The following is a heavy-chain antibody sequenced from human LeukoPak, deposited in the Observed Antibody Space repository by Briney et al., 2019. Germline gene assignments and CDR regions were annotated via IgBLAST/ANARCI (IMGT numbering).Heavy chain of an antibody. V-gene: IGHV3-23*01. D-gene: IGHD2-2*01. Sequence: GGSLRLSCAASGFTFSSYAMSWVRQAPGKGLEWVSAISGSGLSTYYADSVKGRFTISRDNSKNTLYLQMNSLRAEDTAVYYCAKEERPIVVIAAAIIDYWGQGTLVTVSS. CDR2: ISGSGLST. J-gene: IGHJ4*02. CDR3: AKEERPIVVIAAAIIDY. CDR1: GFTFSSYA.